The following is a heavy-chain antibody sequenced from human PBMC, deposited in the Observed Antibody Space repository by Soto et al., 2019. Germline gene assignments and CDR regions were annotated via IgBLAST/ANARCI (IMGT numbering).Heavy chain of an antibody. CDR3: ARALSGWIRSSFDF. Sequence: QVQLVQSGAEAKKPGSSVKVSCKTSGGTFSSYAISWVRQAPGKGLEWMGGIVPLFRTTNYAQKFQGRVTITADTSTYTVYMELSGLRSGDTAVYYCARALSGWIRSSFDFWGQGTMVTVSA. CDR2: IVPLFRTT. J-gene: IGHJ3*01. D-gene: IGHD3-10*01. V-gene: IGHV1-69*06. CDR1: GGTFSSYA.